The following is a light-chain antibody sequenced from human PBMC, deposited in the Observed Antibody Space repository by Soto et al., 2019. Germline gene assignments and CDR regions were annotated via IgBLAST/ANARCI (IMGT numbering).Light chain of an antibody. CDR1: SSDVGGHNY. J-gene: IGLJ3*02. CDR3: TSYTSSNTWV. Sequence: QSVLTQPASVSGSPGQSITISCTGTSSDVGGHNYVSWYQHHPGKAPKLIIYEVTYRPSGVSNRFSASKSGNTASLTISGLQAEDEADYYCTSYTSSNTWVFGGGTQLTV. CDR2: EVT. V-gene: IGLV2-14*01.